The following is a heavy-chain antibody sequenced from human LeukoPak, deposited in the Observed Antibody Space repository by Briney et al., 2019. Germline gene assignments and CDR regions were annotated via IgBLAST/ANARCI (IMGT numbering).Heavy chain of an antibody. Sequence: PGGSLRLSCAASGFTFSNYAMIWVRQAPGKGLEWVSAISGSGGSTYYADSVKGRFTISRDNSKNTLYLQMNSLRAEDTAVYYCATRPLVVPAALADYYYYGMDVWGQGTTVTVSS. J-gene: IGHJ6*02. CDR3: ATRPLVVPAALADYYYYGMDV. D-gene: IGHD2-2*01. V-gene: IGHV3-23*01. CDR2: ISGSGGST. CDR1: GFTFSNYA.